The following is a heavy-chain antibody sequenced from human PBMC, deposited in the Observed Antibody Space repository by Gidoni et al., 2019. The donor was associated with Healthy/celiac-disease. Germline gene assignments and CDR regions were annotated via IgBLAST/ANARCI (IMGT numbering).Heavy chain of an antibody. CDR1: GFTFSDHY. V-gene: IGHV3-72*01. Sequence: EVQLVESGGGLVQPGGSLSLSCAASGFTFSDHYMDWVRQAPGKGLEWVGRTRNKANIYTTEYAASVKGRFTISRDDSKNSLYLQMNSLKTEDTAVYYCASLVATTDYWGQGTLVTVSS. CDR2: TRNKANIYTT. J-gene: IGHJ4*02. CDR3: ASLVATTDY. D-gene: IGHD5-12*01.